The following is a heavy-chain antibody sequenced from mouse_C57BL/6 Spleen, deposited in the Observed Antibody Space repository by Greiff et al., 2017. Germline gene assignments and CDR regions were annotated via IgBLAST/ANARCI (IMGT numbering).Heavy chain of an antibody. D-gene: IGHD4-1*01. J-gene: IGHJ4*01. V-gene: IGHV1-53*01. Sequence: QVQLQQPGTELVKPGASVKLSCKASGYTFTSYWMHWVKQRPGQGLEWIGNINPGNGGTNYTEKFKSKATLAVDKSSSTAYMQLSSLTSEDSAVYYCARTNWVAVMDYWGQGTSVTVSS. CDR3: ARTNWVAVMDY. CDR1: GYTFTSYW. CDR2: INPGNGGT.